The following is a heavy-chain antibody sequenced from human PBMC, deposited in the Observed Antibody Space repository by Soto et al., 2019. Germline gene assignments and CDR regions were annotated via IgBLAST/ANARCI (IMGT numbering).Heavy chain of an antibody. D-gene: IGHD3-3*01. CDR2: LSSGGRT. CDR1: GFTVSANY. V-gene: IGHV3-53*01. Sequence: PGGSLRLSSAASGFTVSANYMGWVRLAPGKGLEWVSVLSSGGRTYYPDSVEGRFTISRDNSKNTLYLQMNSLRAEDTAVYYCAKLPYYDFWSGHLDYWGQGTLVTVSS. CDR3: AKLPYYDFWSGHLDY. J-gene: IGHJ4*02.